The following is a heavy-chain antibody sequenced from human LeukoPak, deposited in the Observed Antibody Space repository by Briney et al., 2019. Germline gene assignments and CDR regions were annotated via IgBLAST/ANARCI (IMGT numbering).Heavy chain of an antibody. CDR2: INPSGDNT. CDR3: ARDHYHKIHSVMVTAPDY. V-gene: IGHV1-46*01. Sequence: ASVKVSCKASGYTFTSYYMYWVRQAPGQGLEWMGIINPSGDNTNYAQKFQGRVTMTRDMSTTTVYMELSSLRSEDTAVYYCARDHYHKIHSVMVTAPDYWGQGTLVIVSS. CDR1: GYTFTSYY. J-gene: IGHJ4*02. D-gene: IGHD2-21*02.